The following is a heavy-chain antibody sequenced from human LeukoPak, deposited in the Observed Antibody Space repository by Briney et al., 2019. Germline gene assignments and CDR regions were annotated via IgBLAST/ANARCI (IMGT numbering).Heavy chain of an antibody. Sequence: ASVKVSCKASGYRFTDYYVHWVRQASGQGLEWMAWINPNDGTTNYLQRFQGRVTMTTDTSISTAYMELSNLRSDDTAVYYCARDRSTGYCSGGSCYSRHFQHWGQGTLVTVSS. J-gene: IGHJ1*01. D-gene: IGHD2-15*01. V-gene: IGHV1-2*02. CDR3: ARDRSTGYCSGGSCYSRHFQH. CDR2: INPNDGTT. CDR1: GYRFTDYY.